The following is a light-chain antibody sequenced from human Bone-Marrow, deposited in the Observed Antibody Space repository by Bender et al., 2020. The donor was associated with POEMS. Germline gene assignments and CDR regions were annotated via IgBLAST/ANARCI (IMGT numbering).Light chain of an antibody. J-gene: IGLJ2*01. CDR2: DVT. V-gene: IGLV2-14*03. CDR1: SSDVGSYDY. CDR3: SAYDDSLSAVV. Sequence: QSALTQPASVSGSPGQSITISCIGTSSDVGSYDYVSWYQEHPGKAPKLIVYDVTNRPSGVSSRFSGSKSGNTASLTISGLQAEDEADYYCSAYDDSLSAVVFGGGTKLTVL.